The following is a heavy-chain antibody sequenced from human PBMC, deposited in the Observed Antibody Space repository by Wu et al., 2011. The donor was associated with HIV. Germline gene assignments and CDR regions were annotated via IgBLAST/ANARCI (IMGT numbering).Heavy chain of an antibody. CDR2: VIPDDGET. CDR1: GFSLIDHY. V-gene: IGHV1-69-2*01. CDR3: ARDFGGDEEY. J-gene: IGHJ4*02. D-gene: IGHD2-21*01. Sequence: EVQLVQSGAEVKKPGTAVQISCKVSGFSLIDHYMHWVRQAPGEGLEWMGLVIPDDGETLYAEKFQGRVTITADKSTSTAYMELRSLRSEDTAVYYCARDFGGDEEYWGQGTLVTVSS.